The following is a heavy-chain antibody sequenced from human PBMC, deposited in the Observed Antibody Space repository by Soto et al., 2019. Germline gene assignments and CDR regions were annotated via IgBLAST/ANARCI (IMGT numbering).Heavy chain of an antibody. D-gene: IGHD1-7*01. V-gene: IGHV4-34*01. J-gene: IGHJ6*02. CDR3: ARGPTGTTYYYYGMDV. Sequence: KPSETLSLTCAVYGGSFSGYYWSWIRQPPGKGLEWIGEINHSGSTNYNPSLKSRVTISVDTSKNQFSLKLSSVTAADTAVYYCARGPTGTTYYYYGMDVWGQGTTVTVSS. CDR1: GGSFSGYY. CDR2: INHSGST.